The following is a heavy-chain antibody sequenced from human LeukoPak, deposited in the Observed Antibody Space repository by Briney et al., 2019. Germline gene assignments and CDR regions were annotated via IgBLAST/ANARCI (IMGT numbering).Heavy chain of an antibody. D-gene: IGHD5-18*01. CDR1: GFTFSSYG. CDR3: AKDISHVDTAMVFF. V-gene: IGHV3-30*02. Sequence: GGSLRLSCAASGFTFSSYGMHWVRQAPGKGLEWVAFIRYDGSNKYYADSVKGRFTISRDNSKNTLYLQMNSLRAEDTAVYYCAKDISHVDTAMVFFGGQGTLVTVSS. CDR2: IRYDGSNK. J-gene: IGHJ4*02.